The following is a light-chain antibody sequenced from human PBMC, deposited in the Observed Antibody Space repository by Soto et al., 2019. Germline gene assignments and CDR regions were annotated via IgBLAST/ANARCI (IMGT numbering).Light chain of an antibody. Sequence: DIQMTQSPSSLSASVGDRVTITCRASQGIRNDLHWYQQKPGKAPNRLIYAASSLQSGVPSRFSGSGSGTEFILTISNMQPEDFATYYSLHHNSYPLTFGGGTKVEIK. CDR3: LHHNSYPLT. J-gene: IGKJ4*01. V-gene: IGKV1-17*02. CDR2: AAS. CDR1: QGIRND.